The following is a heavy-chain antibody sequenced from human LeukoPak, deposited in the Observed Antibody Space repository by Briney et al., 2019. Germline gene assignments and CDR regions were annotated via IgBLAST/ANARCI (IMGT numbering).Heavy chain of an antibody. V-gene: IGHV1-18*01. D-gene: IGHD6-13*01. CDR2: ISAYNGNT. CDR3: ARDRGPGVLAAAGTALPFDP. J-gene: IGHJ5*02. Sequence: WASVKVSCKASGYTFTSYGISWVRQAPGQGLGWMGWISAYNGNTNYAQKLQGSVTVTTDTSTSTAYMELRSLRSDDTAVYYCARDRGPGVLAAAGTALPFDPWGQGTLVTVSS. CDR1: GYTFTSYG.